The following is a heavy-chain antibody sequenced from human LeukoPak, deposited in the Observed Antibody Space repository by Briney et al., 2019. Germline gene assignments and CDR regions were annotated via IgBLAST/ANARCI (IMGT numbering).Heavy chain of an antibody. Sequence: SVKVSCKASGGTFSSYAISWVRQAPGQGLEWMGRIIPILGIANYAQKFQGRVTITADKSTSTAYMELSSLRSEDTAVYYCARDCSLSWFDPWGQGTLVTVSA. V-gene: IGHV1-69*04. D-gene: IGHD2-21*01. CDR1: GGTFSSYA. CDR3: ARDCSLSWFDP. J-gene: IGHJ5*02. CDR2: IIPILGIA.